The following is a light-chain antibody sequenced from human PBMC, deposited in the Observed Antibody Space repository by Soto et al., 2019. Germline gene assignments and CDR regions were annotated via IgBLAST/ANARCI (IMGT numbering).Light chain of an antibody. CDR3: QQYNGWPLT. Sequence: EGVMTQSPATMSVSSGKRATLSCRASQSVSSNLAWYQQRSGQAPRLLITGASARATGIPARFSGGGSGTEVTLTISSLQSEDFAVYYCQQYNGWPLTFGGGTIVEI. CDR2: GAS. CDR1: QSVSSN. J-gene: IGKJ4*01. V-gene: IGKV3-15*01.